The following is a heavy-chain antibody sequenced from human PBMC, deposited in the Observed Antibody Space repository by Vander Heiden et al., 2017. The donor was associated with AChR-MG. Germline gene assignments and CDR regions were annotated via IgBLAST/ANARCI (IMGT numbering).Heavy chain of an antibody. CDR3: AKARSSYYYGYMDV. V-gene: IGHV3-9*01. J-gene: IGHJ6*03. CDR1: WFTFNDYA. D-gene: IGHD1-26*01. Sequence: EVQLVESGGGLVQPGGSLRLSCVTSWFTFNDYAMHWVRQTPGKGLEWISRISWNSGSIVYADSVKGRFAISRDNVRKSLHLQMNSLRAEDTALYYCAKARSSYYYGYMDVWGKGTTVTVSS. CDR2: ISWNSGSI.